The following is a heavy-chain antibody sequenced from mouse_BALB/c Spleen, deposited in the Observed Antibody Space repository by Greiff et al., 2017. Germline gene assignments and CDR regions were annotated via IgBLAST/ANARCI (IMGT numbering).Heavy chain of an antibody. CDR2: IYPGSGNT. V-gene: IGHV1-63*01. CDR3: ARRSVVYYDYDGYFDY. D-gene: IGHD2-4*01. CDR1: GYAFTNYW. J-gene: IGHJ2*01. Sequence: QVQLKESGAELVRPGTSVKISCKASGYAFTNYWLGWVKQRPGHGLEWIGDIYPGSGNTYYNEKFKGKATLTADKSSSTAYMQLSSLTSEDSAVYFCARRSVVYYDYDGYFDYWGQGTTLTVSS.